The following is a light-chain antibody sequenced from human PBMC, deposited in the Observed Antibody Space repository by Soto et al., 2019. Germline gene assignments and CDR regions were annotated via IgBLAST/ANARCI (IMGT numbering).Light chain of an antibody. V-gene: IGKV3-15*01. CDR2: GAS. CDR3: HQYNNWPRT. CDR1: QSVSPY. J-gene: IGKJ1*01. Sequence: EIVMTQSTVTLSVSPGERANLSCRASQSVSPYLARSQQKPGQAPRLLIYGASTRATGIPARFSGRGSGTEFTLTISSLQSEDFAFYYCHQYNNWPRTFGQGTKVEIK.